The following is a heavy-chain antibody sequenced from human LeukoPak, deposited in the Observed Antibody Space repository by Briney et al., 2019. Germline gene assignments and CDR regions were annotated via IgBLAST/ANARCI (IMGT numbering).Heavy chain of an antibody. CDR1: GFTFSSYW. J-gene: IGHJ4*02. CDR2: IKQDGSEK. D-gene: IGHD5-12*01. Sequence: GGSLRLSCAASGFTFSSYWMSWVRQAPGKGLEWVANIKQDGSEKYYVDSVKGRFTISRDNAKNSLYLQMNSLRAEDTAVYYCAKVHGSGYYYFDYWGQGTLVTVSS. CDR3: AKVHGSGYYYFDY. V-gene: IGHV3-7*01.